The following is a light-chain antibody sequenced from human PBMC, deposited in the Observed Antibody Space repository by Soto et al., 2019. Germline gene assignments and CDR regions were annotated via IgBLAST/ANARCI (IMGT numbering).Light chain of an antibody. CDR2: GAS. V-gene: IGKV3-15*01. J-gene: IGKJ1*01. CDR1: QNINRN. CDR3: HQYNNWPRT. Sequence: EIVMTQSPATLSVSPGEGATLSCRASQNINRNLAWYQQKPGQAPRLLIYGASSRATGIPARFSGSGSGTEFTLSITSLQSEDLAVYYCHQYNNWPRTFGQGTNVDIK.